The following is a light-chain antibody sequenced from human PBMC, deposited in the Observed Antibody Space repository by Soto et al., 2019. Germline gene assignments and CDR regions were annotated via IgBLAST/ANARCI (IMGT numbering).Light chain of an antibody. CDR3: SSYTSSSTLVL. CDR1: SSDVGGYNF. CDR2: EVT. J-gene: IGLJ2*01. Sequence: QSALTQPASVSGSPGQSVTISCTGTSSDVGGYNFVSWYQQHPGKAPKLMIFEVTNRPSGVSNRFSGYKSGNTAYLTISGLQAEDEADYYCSSYTSSSTLVLFGGGTKLTVL. V-gene: IGLV2-14*01.